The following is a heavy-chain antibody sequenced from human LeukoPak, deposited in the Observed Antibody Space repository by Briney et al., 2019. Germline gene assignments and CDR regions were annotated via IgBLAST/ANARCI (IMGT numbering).Heavy chain of an antibody. Sequence: SETLSLTCTVSGGSISSYYWSWIRQPPGKGLEWIGYIYYSGSTNYNPSLQSRVTMSVDTSKNQLSLNLSFVTAADTAVYYCARGAAAGTGWFDPWGQGTLVTVSS. J-gene: IGHJ5*02. CDR1: GGSISSYY. CDR3: ARGAAAGTGWFDP. D-gene: IGHD6-13*01. V-gene: IGHV4-59*01. CDR2: IYYSGST.